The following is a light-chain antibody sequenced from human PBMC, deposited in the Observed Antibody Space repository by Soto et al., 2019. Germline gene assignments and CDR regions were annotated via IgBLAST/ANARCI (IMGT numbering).Light chain of an antibody. Sequence: DIQMTQSPSTLSASIGDRVTITCRASQSISSWLAWYQQKPGKAPKLLIYKASSLEGGVPSRFSGSGSGAEFTLTISSMQPDDFATYYCQHYNRYWTFGQGTKVEIK. CDR1: QSISSW. V-gene: IGKV1-5*03. CDR3: QHYNRYWT. J-gene: IGKJ1*01. CDR2: KAS.